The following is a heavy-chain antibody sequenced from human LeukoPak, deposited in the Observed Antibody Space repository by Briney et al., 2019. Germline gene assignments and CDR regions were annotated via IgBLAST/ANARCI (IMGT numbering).Heavy chain of an antibody. Sequence: GGSLRLSCAASGFTFDDYAMHWVRQAPGKGLEWVSGISWNSGSIGYADSVKGRFTISRDNAKNSLYLQMNSLRAEDTALYYCAKDNGVWLVYFDYWGQGTLVTVSS. V-gene: IGHV3-9*01. CDR1: GFTFDDYA. CDR3: AKDNGVWLVYFDY. J-gene: IGHJ4*02. CDR2: ISWNSGSI. D-gene: IGHD6-19*01.